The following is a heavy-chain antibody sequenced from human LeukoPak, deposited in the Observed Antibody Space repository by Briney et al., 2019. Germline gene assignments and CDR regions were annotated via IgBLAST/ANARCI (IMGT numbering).Heavy chain of an antibody. Sequence: SETLSLTCTVSGVSISSYYWSWIRQPPGKGLEWIGYIYYSGNTNYNPSLKSRLTISVDTSKNQFSLKLSSVTAADTAVYYCARESRRDGYKFDYWGQGTLVTVSS. CDR1: GVSISSYY. J-gene: IGHJ4*02. CDR2: IYYSGNT. CDR3: ARESRRDGYKFDY. V-gene: IGHV4-59*01. D-gene: IGHD5-24*01.